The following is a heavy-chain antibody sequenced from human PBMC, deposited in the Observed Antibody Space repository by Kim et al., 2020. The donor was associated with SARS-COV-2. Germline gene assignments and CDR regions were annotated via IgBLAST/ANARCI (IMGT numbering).Heavy chain of an antibody. CDR3: ARGIYSKFGDNWFEP. Sequence: ASVKVSCKTSGYTFTSYGISWVRQAPGQGLEWMGWINTNTGDPTYAQGFTGRFIFSLDSSISTAYLQISSLKFDDTAVYYCARGIYSKFGDNWFEP. CDR2: INTNTGDP. J-gene: IGHJ5*02. CDR1: GYTFTSYG. D-gene: IGHD4-4*01. V-gene: IGHV7-4-1*02.